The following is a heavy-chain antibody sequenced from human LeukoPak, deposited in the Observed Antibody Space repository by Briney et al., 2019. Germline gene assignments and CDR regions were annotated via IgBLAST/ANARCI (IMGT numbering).Heavy chain of an antibody. J-gene: IGHJ5*02. CDR3: AKDLTVAGLWGDNWFDP. CDR2: INWNGGST. CDR1: GFTFDDYG. V-gene: IGHV3-20*04. Sequence: GGSLRLSCAASGFTFDDYGMSWVRQAPGKGLEWVSGINWNGGSTGYADSVKGRFTISRDNAKNSLYLQMNSLRAEDTAVYYCAKDLTVAGLWGDNWFDPWGQGTLVTVSS. D-gene: IGHD6-19*01.